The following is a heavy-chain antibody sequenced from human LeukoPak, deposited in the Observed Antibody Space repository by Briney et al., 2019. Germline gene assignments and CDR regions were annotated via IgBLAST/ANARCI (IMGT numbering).Heavy chain of an antibody. CDR2: IGGSGGST. D-gene: IGHD2-21*02. Sequence: GGSLRLSCAASGFTFSTYAMSWVRQAPGKGLEWVSAIGGSGGSTYYADSVKGRFTISRDNSKNTLYLQMNSLRAEDTAVYYCAKAGGDYYYYYYMDVWGKGTTVTVSS. CDR3: AKAGGDYYYYYYMDV. V-gene: IGHV3-23*01. CDR1: GFTFSTYA. J-gene: IGHJ6*03.